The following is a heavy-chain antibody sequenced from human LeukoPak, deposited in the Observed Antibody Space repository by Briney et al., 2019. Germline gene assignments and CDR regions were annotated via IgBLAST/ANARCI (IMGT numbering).Heavy chain of an antibody. J-gene: IGHJ4*02. CDR3: GKDRCLEY. Sequence: PGGSLRLSCAASGFTFSSYAMNGVRQAPGKGLEWVSGIKGNDGSTYYADSVKGRFTISRDNYKNTLYLQMNSLRAEDTAIYYCGKDRCLEYWGQGTLVTVSS. V-gene: IGHV3-23*01. CDR1: GFTFSSYA. CDR2: IKGNDGST.